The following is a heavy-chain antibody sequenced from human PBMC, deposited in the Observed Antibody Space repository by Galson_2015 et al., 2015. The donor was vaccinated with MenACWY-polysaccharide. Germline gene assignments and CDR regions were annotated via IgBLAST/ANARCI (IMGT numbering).Heavy chain of an antibody. CDR2: IYHSGST. CDR1: GGSMSSYNW. CDR3: ASRGIRGNSGSISGY. Sequence: ETLSLCCAASGGSMSSYNWWSWVRQPPGQGLEGLGEIYHSGSTNYNPSLKSRVTISVGKSKTHFSLMLSSVTAADTAVYYCASRGIRGNSGSISGYWGQGTLVTVSS. J-gene: IGHJ4*02. D-gene: IGHD3-10*01. V-gene: IGHV4-4*02.